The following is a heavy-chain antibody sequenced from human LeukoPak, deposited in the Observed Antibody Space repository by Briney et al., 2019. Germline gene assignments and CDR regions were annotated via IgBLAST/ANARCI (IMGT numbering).Heavy chain of an antibody. V-gene: IGHV4-39*07. Sequence: PSETLSLTCRVSGVSISSGSNYWGWIRQPPGKTLEWIGSIYSSGSTYYNSSLKSRVIILIETAKNHFSLNLSSVTAADTAVYYCARSDGYGLVGIWGQGTMVTVSS. CDR1: GVSISSGSNY. J-gene: IGHJ3*02. CDR2: IYSSGST. CDR3: ARSDGYGLVGI. D-gene: IGHD3-10*01.